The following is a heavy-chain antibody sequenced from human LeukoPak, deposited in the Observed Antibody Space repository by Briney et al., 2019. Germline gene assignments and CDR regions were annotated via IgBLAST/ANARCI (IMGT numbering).Heavy chain of an antibody. CDR1: GYTFTGYY. J-gene: IGHJ1*01. CDR2: INPNSGGT. D-gene: IGHD2-2*01. V-gene: IGHV1-2*02. Sequence: VASVKASCKASGYTFTGYYMHWVRQAPGQGLEWMGWINPNSGGTNYAQKFQGRVTMTRDTSISTAYMELSRLRSDDTAVYYCARGPYCSSTSCLPPVIAEYFQHWGQGTLVTVSS. CDR3: ARGPYCSSTSCLPPVIAEYFQH.